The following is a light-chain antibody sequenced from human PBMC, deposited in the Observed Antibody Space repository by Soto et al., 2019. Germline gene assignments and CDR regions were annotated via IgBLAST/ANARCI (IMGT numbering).Light chain of an antibody. Sequence: DIVLTQSPVTLSLSPGDRATLSCRASETVSSYLLWYQQKPGQDPRLLIYDASERATGIPARFSGSGSGTEFTLTISSLQSEDFALYYCQQYNDWPTFGQGTRLEIK. CDR3: QQYNDWPT. CDR2: DAS. CDR1: ETVSSY. J-gene: IGKJ5*01. V-gene: IGKV3-11*01.